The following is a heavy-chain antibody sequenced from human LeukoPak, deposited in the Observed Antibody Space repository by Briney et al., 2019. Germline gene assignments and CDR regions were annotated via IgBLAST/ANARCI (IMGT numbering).Heavy chain of an antibody. D-gene: IGHD6-19*01. J-gene: IGHJ4*02. V-gene: IGHV4-4*07. CDR3: ARGGSVAGPFDFDY. CDR1: GGSSSYY. CDR2: IYTSGST. Sequence: SETLSLTCTVSGGSSSYYWSWIRQPAGKGLEWIGRIYTSGSTNYNPSLKSRVTMSVDTSKNQFSLKLSSVTAADTAVYYCARGGSVAGPFDFDYWGQGTLVTVSS.